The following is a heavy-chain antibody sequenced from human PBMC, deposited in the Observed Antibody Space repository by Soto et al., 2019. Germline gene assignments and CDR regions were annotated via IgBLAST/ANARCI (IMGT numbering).Heavy chain of an antibody. CDR1: GGSISSGGYY. CDR2: IYYSGST. CDR3: ARDHSGYYDRGRAFDI. Sequence: QVQLQESGPGLVKPSQTLSLTCTVSGGSISSGGYYWSWIRQHPGKGLEWIGYIYYSGSTYYNPSLKRRVTISVDTSKNQFSLKLSSVTAADTAVYYCARDHSGYYDRGRAFDIWGQGTMVTVSS. J-gene: IGHJ3*02. V-gene: IGHV4-31*03. D-gene: IGHD3-22*01.